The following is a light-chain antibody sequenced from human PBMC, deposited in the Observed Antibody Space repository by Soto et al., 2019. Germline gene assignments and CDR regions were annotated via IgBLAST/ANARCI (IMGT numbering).Light chain of an antibody. V-gene: IGKV1-5*01. CDR1: QSIDNW. Sequence: DIQMTQSPSFVSASVGDRVTITCRASQSIDNWLAWYQQKPGKAPKLLIYDASTLESGVSSGFSGSGSGTEFTLTISSLRPDDFATYYCQHYDTFPYTFGQGTKLEI. CDR3: QHYDTFPYT. CDR2: DAS. J-gene: IGKJ2*01.